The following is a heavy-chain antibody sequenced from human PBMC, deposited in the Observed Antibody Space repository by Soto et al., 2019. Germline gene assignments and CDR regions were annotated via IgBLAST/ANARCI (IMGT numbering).Heavy chain of an antibody. CDR3: ARTSGSYSPFDY. Sequence: PSETLSLTCVVYGGSFSDYYWSWIRQPPGKGLEWIGEISHSGSTSYNPSLKSRVTISVDTSKNQFSLKLTSVTAADATVYYCARTSGSYSPFDYWGQGTLVTVSS. V-gene: IGHV4-34*01. CDR2: ISHSGST. J-gene: IGHJ4*02. D-gene: IGHD1-26*01. CDR1: GGSFSDYY.